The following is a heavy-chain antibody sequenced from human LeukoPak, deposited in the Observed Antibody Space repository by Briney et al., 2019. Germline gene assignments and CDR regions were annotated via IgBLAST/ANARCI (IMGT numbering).Heavy chain of an antibody. V-gene: IGHV4-34*01. Sequence: SETLSLTCAVYSGSFSGYYWSWIRQPPGKGLEWIGEVNHSGSTNYNPSLKSRVTVSLDTSKNQFSLKLSSVTAADTAVYYCASQLGYFDYWGQGTLVTVSS. CDR3: ASQLGYFDY. J-gene: IGHJ4*02. CDR2: VNHSGST. D-gene: IGHD1-1*01. CDR1: SGSFSGYY.